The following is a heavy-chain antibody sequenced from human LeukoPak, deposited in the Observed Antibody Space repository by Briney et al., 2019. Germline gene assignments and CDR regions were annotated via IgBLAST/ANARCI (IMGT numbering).Heavy chain of an antibody. CDR1: GGSISSYY. CDR3: AREGGPYRPLDY. V-gene: IGHV4-59*12. Sequence: PSETLSLTCTVSGGSISSYYWTWLRQPPGKGLEWIGEVNLQGSTNYNPSLMGRVAISVDTSENHISFQLTSVTAADTAVYYCAREGGPYRPLDYSGQGTLVTVSS. CDR2: VNLQGST. J-gene: IGHJ4*02.